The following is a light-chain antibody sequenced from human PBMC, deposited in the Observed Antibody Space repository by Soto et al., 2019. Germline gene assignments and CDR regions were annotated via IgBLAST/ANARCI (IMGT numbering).Light chain of an antibody. CDR2: DST. CDR3: LLSYNGARWDAV. J-gene: IGLJ7*01. Sequence: QAVVTQEPSLSVSPGGTVTLTCGSSTGPVTSGHYPSWFQKKPGQAPRTLIYDSTNRHSWTPARFSGSLLGGKAALTLSAAQPEDEAEYYCLLSYNGARWDAVFGGGTQLTVL. V-gene: IGLV7-46*01. CDR1: TGPVTSGHY.